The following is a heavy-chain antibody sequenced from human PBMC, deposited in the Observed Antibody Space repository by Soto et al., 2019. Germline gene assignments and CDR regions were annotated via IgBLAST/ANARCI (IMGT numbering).Heavy chain of an antibody. Sequence: PGGSLRLSCAASGFTFSSYSMNWVRQAPGKGLEWVSSISSSSYIYYADSVKGRFTISRDNAKNSLYLQMNSLRAEDTAVYYCASNYYGSGSYYYYYYYGMDVWGQGTTVTVSS. J-gene: IGHJ6*02. CDR2: ISSSSYI. D-gene: IGHD3-10*01. CDR1: GFTFSSYS. CDR3: ASNYYGSGSYYYYYYYGMDV. V-gene: IGHV3-21*01.